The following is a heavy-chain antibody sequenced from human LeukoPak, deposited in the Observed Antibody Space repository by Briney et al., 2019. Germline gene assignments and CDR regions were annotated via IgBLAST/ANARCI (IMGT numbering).Heavy chain of an antibody. CDR3: ARDHPSLVGSSDWYFDL. D-gene: IGHD6-6*01. CDR1: GGSISSYY. CDR2: IYYSGCT. V-gene: IGHV4-59*01. J-gene: IGHJ2*01. Sequence: PSETLSLTCTVSGGSISSYYWSWIRQPPGKGLEWIGYIYYSGCTNYNPSLKSRVTISVDTSKNQFSLKLSSVTAADTTVYYCARDHPSLVGSSDWYFDLWGRGTLVTVSS.